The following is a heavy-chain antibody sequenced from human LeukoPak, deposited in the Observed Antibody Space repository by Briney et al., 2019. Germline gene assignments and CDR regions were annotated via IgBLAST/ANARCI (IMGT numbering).Heavy chain of an antibody. CDR3: ARSAPQVDYGDYVGNFDY. Sequence: ASVKVSCKASGYTSTSYYMHWVRQAPGQGLEWMGIINPSGGSTSYAQKFQGRVTMTRDTSTSTVYMELSSLRSEDTAVYYCARSAPQVDYGDYVGNFDYWGQGTLVTVSS. CDR2: INPSGGST. D-gene: IGHD4-17*01. J-gene: IGHJ4*02. CDR1: GYTSTSYY. V-gene: IGHV1-46*01.